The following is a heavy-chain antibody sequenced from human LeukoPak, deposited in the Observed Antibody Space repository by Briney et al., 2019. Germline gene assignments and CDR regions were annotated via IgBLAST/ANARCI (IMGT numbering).Heavy chain of an antibody. V-gene: IGHV4-61*02. CDR3: ARDLPNSSRGSFDY. CDR2: VYTSGSA. J-gene: IGHJ4*02. D-gene: IGHD6-13*01. Sequence: SQTLSVTCTVSRGSISSGSYYWSWIRQPAGKGLAWIGRVYTSGSANYNPSPKSRVHISVAASKTKFPLKLNCMTAADTAVDYCARDLPNSSRGSFDYSGQGTLVTVSS. CDR1: RGSISSGSYY.